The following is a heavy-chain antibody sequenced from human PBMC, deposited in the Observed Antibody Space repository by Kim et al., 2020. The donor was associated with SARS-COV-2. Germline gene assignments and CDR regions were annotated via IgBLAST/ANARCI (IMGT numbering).Heavy chain of an antibody. Sequence: SETLFLTCTVSGGSISSYYWSWIRQPPGKGLEWIGYIYYSGSTNYNPSLKSRVTISVDTSKNQFSLKLSSVTAADTAVYYCARGVRFLEWLSQFDPWGQG. D-gene: IGHD3-3*01. CDR2: IYYSGST. V-gene: IGHV4-59*01. J-gene: IGHJ5*02. CDR3: ARGVRFLEWLSQFDP. CDR1: GGSISSYY.